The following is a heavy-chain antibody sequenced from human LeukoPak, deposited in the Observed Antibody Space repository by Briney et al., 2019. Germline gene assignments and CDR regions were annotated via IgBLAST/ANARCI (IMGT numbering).Heavy chain of an antibody. CDR3: ASYYDSSGPFDY. D-gene: IGHD3-22*01. CDR1: GFTFSSYG. V-gene: IGHV3-30*03. CDR2: ISYDGSNK. Sequence: GGSLRLSCAASGFTFSSYGMHWVRQAPGKGLEWVAVISYDGSNKYYADSVKGRFTNSRDNSKNTLYLQMNSLRAEDTAVYYCASYYDSSGPFDYWGQGTLVTVSS. J-gene: IGHJ4*02.